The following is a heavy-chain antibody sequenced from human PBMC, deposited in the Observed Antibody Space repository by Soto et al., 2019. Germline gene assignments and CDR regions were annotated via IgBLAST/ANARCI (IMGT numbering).Heavy chain of an antibody. Sequence: QAHLVQSGAEVRKPGASVKVSSQALEHTSTIYYIHWVRQARGQGLKWMGWINADSGDTTYAEDFRGRVTFTRDTSTSTFHMELSRLRLDDTAMYFCATRDYDILTGYLHIWGQGTLITVSS. D-gene: IGHD3-9*01. CDR2: INADSGDT. J-gene: IGHJ1*01. CDR1: EHTSTIYY. V-gene: IGHV1-2*02. CDR3: ATRDYDILTGYLHI.